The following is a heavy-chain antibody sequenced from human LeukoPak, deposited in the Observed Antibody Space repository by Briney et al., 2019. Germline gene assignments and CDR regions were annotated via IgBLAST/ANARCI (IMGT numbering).Heavy chain of an antibody. J-gene: IGHJ6*02. CDR2: ISSSSNNI. V-gene: IGHV3-21*01. Sequence: GGSLRLSCAATGFTFSNYGMNWVRQAPGKGLEWVSSISSSSNNIYYADSLKGRFTISRDNDQNPLFLQINSLRGEDTGVYYCARHRIVVVPAAKSYFYYGMDVWGQGTTVTVS. CDR3: ARHRIVVVPAAKSYFYYGMDV. D-gene: IGHD2-2*01. CDR1: GFTFSNYG.